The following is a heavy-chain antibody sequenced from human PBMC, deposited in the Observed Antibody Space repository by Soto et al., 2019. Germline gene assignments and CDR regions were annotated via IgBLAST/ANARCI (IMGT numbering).Heavy chain of an antibody. Sequence: EVQLVESGGGLVQPGGSLRLSCAASGFTFSSYWMSWVRQAPGKGLEWVANIKQDGSEKYYVDSVKGRFTISRDNAKNSLYLQMNSLRAEDTAVYYCARLQWLHSPKSNNWFDPWGQGTLVTVSS. CDR1: GFTFSSYW. J-gene: IGHJ5*02. CDR3: ARLQWLHSPKSNNWFDP. V-gene: IGHV3-7*01. D-gene: IGHD6-19*01. CDR2: IKQDGSEK.